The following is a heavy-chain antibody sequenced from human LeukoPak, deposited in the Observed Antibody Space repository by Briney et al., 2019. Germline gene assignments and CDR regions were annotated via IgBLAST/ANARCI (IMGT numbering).Heavy chain of an antibody. J-gene: IGHJ3*02. Sequence: SETLSLTCSVSHYSISSDCFWGWIRQPPGKGLESIGSLHHSGSTYYNPSLKSRVTISVDTSKNQFSLKLSSVTAADTAVYYCPSYDSSGYPVKGAFDIWGQGTMVTVSS. V-gene: IGHV4-38-2*01. CDR1: HYSISSDCF. D-gene: IGHD3-22*01. CDR2: LHHSGST. CDR3: PSYDSSGYPVKGAFDI.